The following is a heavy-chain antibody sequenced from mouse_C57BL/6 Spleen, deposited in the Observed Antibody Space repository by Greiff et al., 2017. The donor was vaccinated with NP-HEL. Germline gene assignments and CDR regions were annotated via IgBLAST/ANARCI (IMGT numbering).Heavy chain of an antibody. V-gene: IGHV5-17*01. CDR1: GFTFSDYG. Sequence: EVQLVESGGGLVKPGGSLKLSCAASGFTFSDYGMHWVRQAPEKGLEWVAYISSGSSTIYYADTVNGRFTTSRDNAKNTLFLQMTSLRSKNTAMYYCARRLRYFDYGGQGTTLTVSS. CDR2: ISSGSSTI. D-gene: IGHD1-1*01. CDR3: ARRLRYFDY. J-gene: IGHJ2*01.